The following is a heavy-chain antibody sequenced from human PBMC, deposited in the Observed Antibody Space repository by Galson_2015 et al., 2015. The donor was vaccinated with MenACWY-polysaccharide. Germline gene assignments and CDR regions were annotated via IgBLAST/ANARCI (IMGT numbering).Heavy chain of an antibody. CDR2: INKDGSEK. CDR1: GFTFSSYW. CDR3: AKYGSGSRTAFEI. Sequence: SLRLSCAASGFTFSSYWMSWVRQAPGKGLEWVANINKDGSEKYYVDSVKGRFTISRDNAKNSLYLQMNSLRAEDTAVYYCAKYGSGSRTAFEIWGQGTMATVSS. V-gene: IGHV3-7*03. J-gene: IGHJ3*02. D-gene: IGHD3-10*01.